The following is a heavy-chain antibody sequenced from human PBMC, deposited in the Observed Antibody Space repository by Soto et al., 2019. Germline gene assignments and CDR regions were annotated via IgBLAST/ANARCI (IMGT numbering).Heavy chain of an antibody. J-gene: IGHJ4*02. V-gene: IGHV4-30-2*01. CDR1: GGSLTSGTYS. CDR2: IVPSGTT. Sequence: SETLSLTCAVSGGSLTSGTYSWNWIRQPPGKGLEWIGYIVPSGTTYYNPSLKSRVSISIDVSKNQFSLNLRSLTAADTAVYYCARGREFDSWGQGTLVTVSS. CDR3: ARGREFDS.